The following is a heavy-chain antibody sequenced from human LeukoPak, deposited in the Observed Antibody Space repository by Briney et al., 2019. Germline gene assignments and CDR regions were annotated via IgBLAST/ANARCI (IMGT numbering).Heavy chain of an antibody. CDR2: IYHSGST. CDR3: ARQRTVSTTRGFDI. CDR1: GDSIKNGAYT. V-gene: IGHV4-30-2*01. Sequence: PSETLSLTCAVSGDSIKNGAYTWSWIRQPTGKGLEWIGDIYHSGSTNYNPSLKSRVTLSVDMSKNQFSLNLSSVTAADTAVYWCARQRTVSTTRGFDIWGQGTMVTVSS. J-gene: IGHJ3*02. D-gene: IGHD5/OR15-5a*01.